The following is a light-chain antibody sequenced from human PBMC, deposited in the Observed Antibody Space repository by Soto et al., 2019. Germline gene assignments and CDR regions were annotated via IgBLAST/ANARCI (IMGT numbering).Light chain of an antibody. CDR2: GNS. CDR3: QSYDTSTSGPDV. J-gene: IGLJ1*01. CDR1: STNIGAGYD. V-gene: IGLV1-40*03. Sequence: VRRQPRAECGATAQRVTISCTGSSTNIGAGYDVHWYQQLPGTAPKLLIYGNSNRPSGVPDRFSGSKSGASASLAITGLQADDEADYYFQSYDTSTSGPDVCGTGTKVTVL.